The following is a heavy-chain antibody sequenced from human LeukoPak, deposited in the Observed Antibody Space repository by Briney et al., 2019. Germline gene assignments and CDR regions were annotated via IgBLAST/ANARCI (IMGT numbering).Heavy chain of an antibody. CDR2: IYYSGST. D-gene: IGHD6-6*01. V-gene: IGHV4-59*01. J-gene: IGHJ4*02. Sequence: PSETLSLTCTVSGGSISSYYWSWIRQPPGKGLEWIGYIYYSGSTNYNPSLKSRVTISVDTSKNQFPLKLSSVTAADTAVYYCARRPKGAARFIWTPPSDYWGQGTLVTVSS. CDR3: ARRPKGAARFIWTPPSDY. CDR1: GGSISSYY.